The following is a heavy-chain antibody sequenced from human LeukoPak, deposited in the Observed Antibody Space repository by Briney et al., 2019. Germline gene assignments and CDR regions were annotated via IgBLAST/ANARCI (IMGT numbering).Heavy chain of an antibody. Sequence: PGGSLRLSCAASGFTFSSYGMHWVRQAPGKGLEWVAFIRYDGSNKYYADSVKGRFTISRDNSKNTLYLQMNSLRAEDTAVYYCAKDPTYFITMFPYYYYMDVWGKGTTVTISS. D-gene: IGHD3-10*02. CDR3: AKDPTYFITMFPYYYYMDV. V-gene: IGHV3-30*02. CDR1: GFTFSSYG. CDR2: IRYDGSNK. J-gene: IGHJ6*03.